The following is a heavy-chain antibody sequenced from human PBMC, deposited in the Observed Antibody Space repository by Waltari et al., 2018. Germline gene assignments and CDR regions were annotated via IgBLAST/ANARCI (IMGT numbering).Heavy chain of an antibody. D-gene: IGHD3-3*01. Sequence: QVQLQESGPGLVKPSETLSLTCTVSGGSISSYYCSWIRQPPGKGLEWIGYIYYSGSTNYNPSLKSRVTISVDTSKNQFSLKLSSVTAADTAVYYCARGGGTIFGVEDNWFDPWGQGTLVTVSS. V-gene: IGHV4-59*01. CDR2: IYYSGST. CDR3: ARGGGTIFGVEDNWFDP. CDR1: GGSISSYY. J-gene: IGHJ5*02.